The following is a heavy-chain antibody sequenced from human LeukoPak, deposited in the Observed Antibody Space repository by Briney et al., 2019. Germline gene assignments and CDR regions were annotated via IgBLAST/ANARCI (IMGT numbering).Heavy chain of an antibody. V-gene: IGHV3-7*03. D-gene: IGHD4-17*01. CDR1: GFAVSTSW. CDR2: LQDDGSHQ. CDR3: ARDRDDYGDYVFGY. Sequence: PGGSLRLSCAASGFAVSTSWMGWVRQAPGKGLEWVASLQDDGSHQYYVDSAKGRFTISRDNAKNSLYLQMNSLRAEDTAVYYCARDRDDYGDYVFGYWGQGTLVTVSS. J-gene: IGHJ4*02.